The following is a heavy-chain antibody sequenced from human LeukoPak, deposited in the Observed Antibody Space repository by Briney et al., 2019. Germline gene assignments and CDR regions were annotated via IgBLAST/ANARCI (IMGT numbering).Heavy chain of an antibody. D-gene: IGHD3-10*01. CDR1: GASMSNYY. CDR3: ASYYYGSGSPYFDY. Sequence: SETLSLTCNVSGASMSNYYWDWIRQPPGKGLEWIGSIYHSGTTYSGSTYYNPSLKSRVTISLDTSKNQFSLKVGSMTAADTAVYYCASYYYGSGSPYFDYWGQGTLVTVSS. J-gene: IGHJ4*02. V-gene: IGHV4-39*07. CDR2: IYHSGTTYSGST.